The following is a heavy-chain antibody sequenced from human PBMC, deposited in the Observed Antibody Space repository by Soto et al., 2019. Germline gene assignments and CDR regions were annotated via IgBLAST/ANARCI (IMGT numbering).Heavy chain of an antibody. J-gene: IGHJ5*02. CDR1: GGTFSSYA. D-gene: IGHD3-22*01. V-gene: IGHV1-69*06. Sequence: SVTVSCKASGGTFSSYAIGWVRQAPGQGLEWMGGIIPIFGTANYAQKFQGRVTITADKSTSTAYMELSSLRSEDTAVYYCARGPGGYSDNWFDPWGQGTLVTVSS. CDR3: ARGPGGYSDNWFDP. CDR2: IIPIFGTA.